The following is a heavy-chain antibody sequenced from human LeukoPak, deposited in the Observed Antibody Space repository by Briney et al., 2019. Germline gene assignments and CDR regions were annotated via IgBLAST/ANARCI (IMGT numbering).Heavy chain of an antibody. Sequence: ASVKVSCKASGYVFTTYYVHWVRQAPGQGLEWLGMVNPSAGTTNYAQNFRGRVTMTRDTSTSTVYMELSSLKSEDTAIYYCARVGGSSWTIDYWGQGTLVTVSS. V-gene: IGHV1-46*01. J-gene: IGHJ4*02. CDR2: VNPSAGTT. D-gene: IGHD6-13*01. CDR3: ARVGGSSWTIDY. CDR1: GYVFTTYY.